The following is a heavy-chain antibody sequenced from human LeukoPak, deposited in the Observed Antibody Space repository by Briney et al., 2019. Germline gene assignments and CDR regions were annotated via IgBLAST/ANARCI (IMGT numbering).Heavy chain of an antibody. V-gene: IGHV4-4*07. CDR1: GGSISSYD. CDR3: ARGQKYRSGYTVTELGSGYLDY. Sequence: ASETLSLTCTVSGGSISSYDWSWIRQPAGKGLEWIGRIYTSGSTNYNPSLKSRVTISVDTSKNQFSLRLSSVTAADTAVYYCARGQKYRSGYTVTELGSGYLDYWGQGTLVTVSS. J-gene: IGHJ4*02. CDR2: IYTSGST. D-gene: IGHD5-18*01.